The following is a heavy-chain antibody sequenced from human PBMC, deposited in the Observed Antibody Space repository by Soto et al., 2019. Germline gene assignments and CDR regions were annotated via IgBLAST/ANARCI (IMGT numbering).Heavy chain of an antibody. V-gene: IGHV3-15*01. CDR3: TTGVATAKYYFDF. Sequence: EVQLVESGGGLVKPGESLTLSCAASGFTFNNAWMSWVRQAPGTGLGGVGRIKSNADGGTADYIPPVKGRFTISRDDSKNTLFLHVNSLKTEDTAVYFCTTGVATAKYYFDFWGQGTLVTVSS. J-gene: IGHJ4*02. CDR1: GFTFNNAW. D-gene: IGHD6-25*01. CDR2: IKSNADGGTA.